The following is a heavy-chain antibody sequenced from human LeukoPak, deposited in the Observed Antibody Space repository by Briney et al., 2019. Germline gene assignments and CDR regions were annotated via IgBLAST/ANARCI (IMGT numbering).Heavy chain of an antibody. CDR3: ARGSVVVVPAAMDWFDP. Sequence: GGSLRLSCAASGFTFSSYWMSWVRQAPGKGLEWVANIKQEGSEKYYVDSVKGRFTISRDNAKNSLYLQMNSLRAEDTAVYYCARGSVVVVPAAMDWFDPWGQGTLVTVSS. V-gene: IGHV3-7*05. CDR1: GFTFSSYW. J-gene: IGHJ5*02. D-gene: IGHD2-2*01. CDR2: IKQEGSEK.